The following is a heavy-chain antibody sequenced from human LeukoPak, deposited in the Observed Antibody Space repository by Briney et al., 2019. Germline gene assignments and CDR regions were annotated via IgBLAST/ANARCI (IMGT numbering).Heavy chain of an antibody. CDR1: GCTFSSYA. V-gene: IGHV3-23*01. D-gene: IGHD1-26*01. Sequence: GGSLRLSCAASGCTFSSYAMSWVRQAPGKGLEWVSAISGSGGSTYYADSVKGRFTISRDNSKNTLYLQMNSLRAEDTAVYYCAKDGGAYSGSYHEDDYWGQGTLVTVSS. CDR3: AKDGGAYSGSYHEDDY. J-gene: IGHJ4*02. CDR2: ISGSGGST.